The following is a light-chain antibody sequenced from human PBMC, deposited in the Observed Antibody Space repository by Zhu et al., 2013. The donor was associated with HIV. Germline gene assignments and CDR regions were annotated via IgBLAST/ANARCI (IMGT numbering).Light chain of an antibody. CDR3: QQYGHAPFT. Sequence: EIVLTQSPVTLSVSPGERVILSCRASQSVASNLAWYQQKLGQAPRLLVFGASTRATGIPERFSGSGSGTESTLTITRLEPEDFAIYYCQQYGHAPFTFGQGTRLEIK. V-gene: IGKV3D-15*01. CDR2: GAS. J-gene: IGKJ2*01. CDR1: QSVASN.